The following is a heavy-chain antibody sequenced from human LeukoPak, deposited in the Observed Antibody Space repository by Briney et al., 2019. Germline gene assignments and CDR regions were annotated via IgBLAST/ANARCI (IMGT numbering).Heavy chain of an antibody. CDR1: GGSISSSCYY. CDR2: IYYSGSN. Sequence: PSETHPLACTVSGGSISSSCYYWGWLRPPPGEGVEWIEYIYYSGSNNHNPSLKSRVTISVDTSKNQFSLTLTSVTAADTAVYYCARVVGVYYFDYWGQGTLVTVSS. J-gene: IGHJ4*02. D-gene: IGHD5/OR15-5a*01. V-gene: IGHV4-61*05. CDR3: ARVVGVYYFDY.